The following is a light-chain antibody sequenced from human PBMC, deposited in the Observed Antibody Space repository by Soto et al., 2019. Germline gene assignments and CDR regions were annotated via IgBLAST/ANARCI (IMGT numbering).Light chain of an antibody. J-gene: IGKJ1*01. CDR1: QNVGSNY. CDR3: QQYGSSPRA. CDR2: GAS. V-gene: IGKV3-20*01. Sequence: EIVLTQSPGTLSLSPGERATLSCRASQNVGSNYLAWHQQKPGQAPRLLIYGASSRATGIPDRFSGSGSGTDLTLTISRLEPEDFAMYYCQQYGSSPRAFGQGTKVEIK.